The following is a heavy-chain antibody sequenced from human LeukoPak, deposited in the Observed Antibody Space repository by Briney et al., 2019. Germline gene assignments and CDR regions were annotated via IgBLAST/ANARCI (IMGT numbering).Heavy chain of an antibody. V-gene: IGHV3-21*06. J-gene: IGHJ5*02. CDR2: ITTRSSYI. CDR3: ARDPAAAGTVWLDP. CDR1: GFTFSSYS. D-gene: IGHD6-13*01. Sequence: PGGSLRLSCAASGFTFSSYSMNWVRQAPGKGLEWFSSITTRSSYIYYADSVRGRFAISRDDAKNSLYLQMNSLRADDTAVYYCARDPAAAGTVWLDPWGQGTLVTVSS.